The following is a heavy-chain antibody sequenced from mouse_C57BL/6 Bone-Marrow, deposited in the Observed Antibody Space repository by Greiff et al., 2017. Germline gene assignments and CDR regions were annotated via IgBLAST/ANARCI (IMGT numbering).Heavy chain of an antibody. V-gene: IGHV14-4*01. CDR1: GFNIKDDY. D-gene: IGHD3-1*01. CDR2: IDPENGDT. J-gene: IGHJ1*03. Sequence: VQLKQSGAELVRPGASVKLSCTASGFNIKDDYMHWVKQRPEQGLEWIGWIDPENGDTEYASNFQGKATISADTSTNTAYLQLSSLTSEDTAVDYCTTSLLIGWYFDVWGTGTTVTVSS. CDR3: TTSLLIGWYFDV.